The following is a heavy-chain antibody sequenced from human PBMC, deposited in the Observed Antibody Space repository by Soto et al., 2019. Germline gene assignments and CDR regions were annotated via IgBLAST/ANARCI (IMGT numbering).Heavy chain of an antibody. D-gene: IGHD5-12*01. CDR2: FSGTSSHI. Sequence: DVQLVESGGGLVKPGESLRLSCAASGFNFRTYAMSWVRQAPGKGLEWVSTFSGTSSHIFYADSVMGRFTISRDNAKNSLYLQMNSLRAADTAVYYCARGAPSAYDPLDYWGQGTLVTVSS. J-gene: IGHJ4*02. V-gene: IGHV3-21*01. CDR3: ARGAPSAYDPLDY. CDR1: GFNFRTYA.